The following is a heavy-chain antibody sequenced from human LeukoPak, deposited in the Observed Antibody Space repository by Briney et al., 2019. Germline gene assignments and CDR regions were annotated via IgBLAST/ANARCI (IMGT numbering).Heavy chain of an antibody. CDR1: GFTFSSYG. Sequence: GGSLRLSCAASGFTFSSYGMHWVRQAPGKGLEWVAVISYDGSNKYYADSVKGRFTISRDNSKNTLYLQMNSLRAEDTAVYYCAKDRKWIQQYYLDYWGQGTLVTVSS. V-gene: IGHV3-30*18. J-gene: IGHJ4*02. CDR3: AKDRKWIQQYYLDY. CDR2: ISYDGSNK. D-gene: IGHD5-18*01.